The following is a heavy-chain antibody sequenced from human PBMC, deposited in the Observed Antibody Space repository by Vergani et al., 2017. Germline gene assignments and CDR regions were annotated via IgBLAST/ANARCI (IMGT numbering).Heavy chain of an antibody. J-gene: IGHJ5*02. V-gene: IGHV4-39*07. CDR1: GGFISSSSYY. Sequence: QLRLQESGPGLVKPSETLSLTCTVSGGFISSSSYYWGWIRQPPGKGLEWIGSIYYSGSTYYNPSLKSRVTISVDTSKNQFSLKLSSVTAADTAVYYCARASVAGTSGWFDPWGQGTLVTVSS. D-gene: IGHD6-19*01. CDR3: ARASVAGTSGWFDP. CDR2: IYYSGST.